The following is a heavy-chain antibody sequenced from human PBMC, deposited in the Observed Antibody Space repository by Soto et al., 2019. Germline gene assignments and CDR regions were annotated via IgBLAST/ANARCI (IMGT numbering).Heavy chain of an antibody. CDR3: ACGYWLDY. CDR2: ISSDESNK. D-gene: IGHD3-22*01. J-gene: IGHJ4*02. V-gene: IGHV3-30*03. CDR1: GFTFSSYS. Sequence: QVQLVESGGGVVQPGRSLRLSCAASGFTFSSYSMHWVRQAPGKGLEWVAVISSDESNKYSADFVKGRFTISRDNSKNPLYLQMSSLRPDDTAVYYCACGYWLDYWGQGTRVTVSS.